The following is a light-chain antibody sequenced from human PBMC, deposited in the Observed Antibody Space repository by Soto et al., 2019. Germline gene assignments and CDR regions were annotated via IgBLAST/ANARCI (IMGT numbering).Light chain of an antibody. CDR2: DVS. J-gene: IGLJ2*01. Sequence: QSVLTQPASVSGSPGQSIAISCTGSSSDVGGYSYVSWYQQHPGKAPKLMIYDVSNRPSGVSDRFSGSRSGNTASLTISGRQAEDEADYCCSSYTSSSTLVFGGWTKLTVL. CDR1: SSDVGGYSY. V-gene: IGLV2-14*01. CDR3: SSYTSSSTLV.